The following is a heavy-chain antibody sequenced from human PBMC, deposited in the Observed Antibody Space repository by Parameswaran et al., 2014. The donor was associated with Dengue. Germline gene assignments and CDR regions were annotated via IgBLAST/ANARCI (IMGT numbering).Heavy chain of an antibody. J-gene: IGHJ4*02. V-gene: IGHV4-59*01. CDR2: IYYSGST. Sequence: RWIRQPPGKGLEWIGYIYYSGSTNYNPSLKSRVTISVDTSKNQFSLKLSSVTAADTAVYYCARTKGDFWSGQTYLDYWGQGTLVTVSS. CDR3: ARTKGDFWSGQTYLDY. D-gene: IGHD3-3*01.